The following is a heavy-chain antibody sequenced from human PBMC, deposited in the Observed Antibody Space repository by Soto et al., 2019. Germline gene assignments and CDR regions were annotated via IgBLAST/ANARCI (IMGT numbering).Heavy chain of an antibody. CDR3: ARDQLLEWFFSPGRYGMDV. J-gene: IGHJ6*02. CDR1: GGSISSGYYY. Sequence: PSETLSLTCTVSGGSISSGYYYWSWIRQPPGKGLEWIGYIYYSGSTYYNPSLKSRVTISVDTSKNQFSLKLSSVTAADTAVYYCARDQLLEWFFSPGRYGMDVWGQGTTVTVSS. D-gene: IGHD3-3*01. V-gene: IGHV4-30-4*01. CDR2: IYYSGST.